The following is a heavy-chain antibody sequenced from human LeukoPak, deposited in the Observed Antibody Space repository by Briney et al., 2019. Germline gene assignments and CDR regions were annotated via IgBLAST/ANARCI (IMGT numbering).Heavy chain of an antibody. CDR1: GGSISSYY. CDR3: AREGTAGTNLNWFDP. J-gene: IGHJ5*02. D-gene: IGHD1-1*01. CDR2: ISYSGST. V-gene: IGHV4-59*01. Sequence: SETLSLTCTVSGGSISSYYWSWIRQPPGKGLEWIGYISYSGSTNFNPSLKSRVTISVDTSKNQFSLQLSSVTAADTAVYYCAREGTAGTNLNWFDPWGQGTLVTVSS.